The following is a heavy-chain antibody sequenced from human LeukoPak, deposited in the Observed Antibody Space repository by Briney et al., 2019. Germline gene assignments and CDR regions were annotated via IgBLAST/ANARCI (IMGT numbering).Heavy chain of an antibody. J-gene: IGHJ4*02. CDR3: ARGITIFGVVMEGDYFDY. D-gene: IGHD3-3*01. CDR1: GFTFSSYS. CDR2: ISSSSSYI. Sequence: PGGSLRLSCAASGFTFSSYSMNWVRQAPGKGLEWVSSISSSSSYIYYADSVKGRFTISRDNAKNSLYLQMNSLRAEDTAVYYCARGITIFGVVMEGDYFDYWGQGTLVTVSS. V-gene: IGHV3-21*01.